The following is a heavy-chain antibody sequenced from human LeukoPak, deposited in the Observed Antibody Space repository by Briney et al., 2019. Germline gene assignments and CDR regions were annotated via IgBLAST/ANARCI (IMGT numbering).Heavy chain of an antibody. V-gene: IGHV4-59*01. CDR1: GGSISSYY. D-gene: IGHD1-1*01. CDR2: IYYSGGT. CDR3: AGTETYYYMDV. Sequence: SETLSLTCTVSGGSISSYYWSWIRQPPGKGLEWIGYIYYSGGTNYNPSLKSRVTISVDTSKNQFSLKLSSVTAADTAVYYCAGTETYYYMDVWGKGTTVTVSS. J-gene: IGHJ6*03.